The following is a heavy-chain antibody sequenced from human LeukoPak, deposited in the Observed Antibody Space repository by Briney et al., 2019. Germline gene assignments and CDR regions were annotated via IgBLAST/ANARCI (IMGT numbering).Heavy chain of an antibody. Sequence: ASVKVSCKVSGYTFTSYHMHWVRQALGQGLEWMGIINPSGGSTSYAQKFQGRVSMTRDTSTSTVYMELSSLRSEDTAVYYCARDVGVAVYYMDVWGKGTTVTVSS. J-gene: IGHJ6*03. CDR1: GYTFTSYH. CDR3: ARDVGVAVYYMDV. V-gene: IGHV1-46*01. CDR2: INPSGGST. D-gene: IGHD2-15*01.